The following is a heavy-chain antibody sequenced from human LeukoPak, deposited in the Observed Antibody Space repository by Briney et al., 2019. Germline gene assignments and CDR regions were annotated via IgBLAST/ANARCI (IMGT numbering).Heavy chain of an antibody. D-gene: IGHD3-10*02. J-gene: IGHJ3*02. CDR1: VYSFTCYL. V-gene: IGHV5-51*01. Sequence: GESLKISCKGSVYSFTCYLIGWGRPLPGKGLEWMGIIYPGDSDTRYSPSFQGQVTISADKSISTAYLQWSSLKASDTAMYYCARLSGEISDAFDIWGQGTMVTVSS. CDR2: IYPGDSDT. CDR3: ARLSGEISDAFDI.